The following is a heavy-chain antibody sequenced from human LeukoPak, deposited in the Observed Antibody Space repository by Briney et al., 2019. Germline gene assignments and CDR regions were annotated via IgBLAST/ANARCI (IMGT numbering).Heavy chain of an antibody. CDR1: GYSFTGYW. D-gene: IGHD2-15*01. J-gene: IGHJ5*02. CDR3: ARHSLYCSGGSCYSVWFDP. CDR2: IYPGDSDT. V-gene: IGHV5-51*01. Sequence: GESLEISCKGSGYSFTGYWIGWVRQMPGKGLEWMGIIYPGDSDTRYSPSFQGQVTISADKSISTAYLQWSSLKASDTAMYYCARHSLYCSGGSCYSVWFDPWGQGTLVTVSS.